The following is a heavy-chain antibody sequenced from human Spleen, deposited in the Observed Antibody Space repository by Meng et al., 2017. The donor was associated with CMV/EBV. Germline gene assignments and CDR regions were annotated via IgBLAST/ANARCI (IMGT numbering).Heavy chain of an antibody. J-gene: IGHJ4*02. CDR1: GYPFTGYF. D-gene: IGHD6-19*01. CDR2: INPNNGAT. V-gene: IGHV1-2*02. CDR3: ARAAKEQWLPNFDF. Sequence: ASVKVSCKASGYPFTGYFVHWVRQAPGQGLEWMGWINPNNGATTYAENLQGRVTLTSDTSITSAYLSLSSLTSDDTAVYYCARAAKEQWLPNFDFWGLGTLVTVSS.